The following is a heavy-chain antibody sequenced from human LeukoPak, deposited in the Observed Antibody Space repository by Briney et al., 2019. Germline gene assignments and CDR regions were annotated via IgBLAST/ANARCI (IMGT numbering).Heavy chain of an antibody. Sequence: GGSLRLSCAASGFTLSSYSMNWVRQARGKGLEWVSSISSSSSSYIYYADSVKGRFTISRDNAKNSLYLQMNSLRAEDTAVYYCARAYYYDSSGYPAIDYWGQGTLVTVSS. CDR1: GFTLSSYS. J-gene: IGHJ4*02. CDR2: ISSSSSSYI. CDR3: ARAYYYDSSGYPAIDY. V-gene: IGHV3-21*01. D-gene: IGHD3-22*01.